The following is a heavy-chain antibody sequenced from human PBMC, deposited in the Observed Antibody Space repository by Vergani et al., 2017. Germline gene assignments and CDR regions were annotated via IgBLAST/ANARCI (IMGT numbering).Heavy chain of an antibody. D-gene: IGHD6-13*01. CDR3: AKGGIAAAGPFDY. V-gene: IGHV3-9*03. Sequence: VQLVESGGNVVQSGTSLRLSCAASGCSFGSYGMHWVRQAPGKGLEWVSGISWNSGSIGYADSVKGRFTISRDNAKNSLYLQMNSLRAEDMALYYCAKGGIAAAGPFDYWGQGTLVTVSS. CDR1: GCSFGSYG. CDR2: ISWNSGSI. J-gene: IGHJ4*02.